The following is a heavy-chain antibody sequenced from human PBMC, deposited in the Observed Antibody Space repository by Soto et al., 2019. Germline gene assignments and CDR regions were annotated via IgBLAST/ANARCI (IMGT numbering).Heavy chain of an antibody. V-gene: IGHV3-23*01. J-gene: IGHJ4*02. Sequence: LRLSCAASGFTFSSYAMSWVRQAPGKGLEWVSAISGSGGSTYYADSVKGRFTISRDNSKNTLYLQMNSLRAEDTAVYYCAKSYSSGYYYPVDYWGQGTLVTVSS. D-gene: IGHD3-22*01. CDR2: ISGSGGST. CDR1: GFTFSSYA. CDR3: AKSYSSGYYYPVDY.